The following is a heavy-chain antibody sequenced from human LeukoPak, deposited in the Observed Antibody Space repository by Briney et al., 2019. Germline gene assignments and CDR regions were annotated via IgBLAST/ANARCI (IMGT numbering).Heavy chain of an antibody. CDR1: GGSISISF. CDR3: ARQTASGWYPFDH. D-gene: IGHD6-19*01. Sequence: SETLSLTCTVSGGSISISFWSWIRQPPGKGLEWIGYIYDSGSTNYNPSLKSRVTMSIDTSKNQFSLKLSSVTAADTAVYYSARQTASGWYPFDHWGQGTLVTVSS. J-gene: IGHJ4*02. V-gene: IGHV4-59*08. CDR2: IYDSGST.